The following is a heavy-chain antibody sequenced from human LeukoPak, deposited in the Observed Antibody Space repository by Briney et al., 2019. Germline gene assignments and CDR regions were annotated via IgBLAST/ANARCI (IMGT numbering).Heavy chain of an antibody. CDR2: INHSGST. CDR3: ARDLGYCSSTSCYPGLRGVFDP. J-gene: IGHJ5*02. D-gene: IGHD2-2*01. V-gene: IGHV4-34*01. Sequence: SETLSLTCAVYVGSFSGYYWSWIRQPPGKGLEWIGEINHSGSTNYNPSLKSRVTISVDTSKNQFSLKLSSVTAADTAVYYCARDLGYCSSTSCYPGLRGVFDPWGQGTLVTVSS. CDR1: VGSFSGYY.